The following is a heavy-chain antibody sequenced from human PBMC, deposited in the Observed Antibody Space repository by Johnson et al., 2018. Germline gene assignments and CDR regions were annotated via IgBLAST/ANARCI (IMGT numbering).Heavy chain of an antibody. V-gene: IGHV3-74*01. CDR2: INTKGNRT. Sequence: VQLQESGGGLVQPGGSXRLSCVAYRFTFNTYWMHWVRQVPGKGLVWVSCINTKGNRTIYEDSVKGRFTIARDNVKNTLYLQMNSLRAEDAAVYYCARAPLYYDILTGTKNYYYGMDVWGQGTTVTVSS. J-gene: IGHJ6*02. CDR1: RFTFNTYW. D-gene: IGHD3-9*01. CDR3: ARAPLYYDILTGTKNYYYGMDV.